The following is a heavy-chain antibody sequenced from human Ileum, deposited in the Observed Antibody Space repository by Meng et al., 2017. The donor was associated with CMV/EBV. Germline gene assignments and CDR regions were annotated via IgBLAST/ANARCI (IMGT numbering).Heavy chain of an antibody. Sequence: GSLRLSCTVSGGAIGSFYRTWIRQTPEKVLEWIGYIPNSGTTNYNPSLKSRLTMSVDASQNQFSPNLSSVTAADTAVYYCARGRLYYYGWNPPYGMDVWGRGTPVTVSS. J-gene: IGHJ6*02. CDR2: IPNSGTT. CDR1: GGAIGSFY. D-gene: IGHD3-10*01. CDR3: ARGRLYYYGWNPPYGMDV. V-gene: IGHV4-59*01.